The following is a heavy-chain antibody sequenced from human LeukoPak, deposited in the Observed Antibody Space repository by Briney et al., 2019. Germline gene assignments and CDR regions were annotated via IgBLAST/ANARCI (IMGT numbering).Heavy chain of an antibody. Sequence: GGSLRLSCAASGFTFSAYGMHWVRQAPGKGLEWVAVIWYDGNNKYYADSVKGRFTISRDNSKNTLYLQMNSLRAEDTAVYCCARDGGDTVTSPFDYWGQGTLVTVSS. V-gene: IGHV3-33*01. CDR3: ARDGGDTVTSPFDY. D-gene: IGHD4-17*01. CDR1: GFTFSAYG. CDR2: IWYDGNNK. J-gene: IGHJ4*02.